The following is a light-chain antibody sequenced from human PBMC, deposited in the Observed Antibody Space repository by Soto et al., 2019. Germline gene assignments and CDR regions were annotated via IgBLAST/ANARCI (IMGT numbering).Light chain of an antibody. CDR1: QGISSY. J-gene: IGKJ5*01. V-gene: IGKV1-9*01. CDR2: AAS. CDR3: QQLNSYPRT. Sequence: IQLTQSPSSLSASVGDRVTITCRASQGISSYLAWYQQKPGKVPKLVIYAASTLQSGVPSRFSGSGSGTDFTLTIGRLQPEDFATYYCQQLNSYPRTFGQGTRLGIK.